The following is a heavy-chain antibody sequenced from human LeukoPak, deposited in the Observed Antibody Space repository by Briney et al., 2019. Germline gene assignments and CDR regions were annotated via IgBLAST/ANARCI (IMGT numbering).Heavy chain of an antibody. CDR2: ISAYNGNT. Sequence: ASVKVSCKASGYTFTSYGISCVRQAPGQGLEWMGWISAYNGNTNYAQKLQGRVTMTTDTSTSTAYMELRSLRSDDTAVYYCARDRAPPYYYYGMDVWGKGTTVTVSS. CDR3: ARDRAPPYYYYGMDV. J-gene: IGHJ6*04. V-gene: IGHV1-18*04. CDR1: GYTFTSYG.